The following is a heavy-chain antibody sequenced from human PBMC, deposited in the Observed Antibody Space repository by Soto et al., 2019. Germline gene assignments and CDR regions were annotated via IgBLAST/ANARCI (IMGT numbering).Heavy chain of an antibody. J-gene: IGHJ6*02. D-gene: IGHD3-16*01. Sequence: QVQLAQSTGEVKKPGASVRVSCKATGYTFIRYGIAWVRQAPGQGFEWMGWISPYNDHTVYAQKFQGRVTMTADTSTRTVYMNLRGLKSDDKAVYYCARGGYYDNSWGKLSHYGLDVWGQGTSVSVSS. CDR3: ARGGYYDNSWGKLSHYGLDV. CDR1: GYTFIRYG. V-gene: IGHV1-18*01. CDR2: ISPYNDHT.